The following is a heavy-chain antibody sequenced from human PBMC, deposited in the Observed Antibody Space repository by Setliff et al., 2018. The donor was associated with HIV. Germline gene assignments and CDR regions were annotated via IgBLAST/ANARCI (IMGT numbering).Heavy chain of an antibody. Sequence: SDTLSLTCTVSGGSISSGRYYWSWIRQPAGKGLEWIGHIYTGGSPNYNPSLMSRVTISIDTSKDQLSLKLNSVTAADTAVYYCARVGGFFGEARPPPDYWGQGALVTVSS. CDR3: ARVGGFFGEARPPPDY. D-gene: IGHD3-10*01. CDR2: IYTGGSP. V-gene: IGHV4-61*09. J-gene: IGHJ4*02. CDR1: GGSISSGRYY.